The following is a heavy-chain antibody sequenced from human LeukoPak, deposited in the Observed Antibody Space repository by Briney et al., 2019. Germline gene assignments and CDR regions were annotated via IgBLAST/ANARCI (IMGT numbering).Heavy chain of an antibody. V-gene: IGHV5-51*01. D-gene: IGHD2/OR15-2a*01. CDR2: INPDDPDT. Sequence: GESLKISCKGSGYRFTNYWIGWVRQMPGKGLEWMGIINPDDPDTRYSPSFRGQVSMSADKSISTAYLQWSSLKASDTAMYYCARHVKDSTSSRQFDPWGRGTLVTVSS. CDR3: ARHVKDSTSSRQFDP. J-gene: IGHJ5*02. CDR1: GYRFTNYW.